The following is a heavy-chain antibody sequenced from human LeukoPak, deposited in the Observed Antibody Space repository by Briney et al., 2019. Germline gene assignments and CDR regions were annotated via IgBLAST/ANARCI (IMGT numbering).Heavy chain of an antibody. J-gene: IGHJ4*02. CDR1: GGSISSYY. CDR2: IYYSGST. D-gene: IGHD3-22*01. CDR3: VRGFYYVSSGYAIDS. Sequence: SETLSLTCTVSGGSISSYYWSWIRQPPGKGLDGIGYIYYSGSTNYNPSLKSRVTISVDTSKNQFSLKLSSVTAADTAVYYCVRGFYYVSSGYAIDSWGQGTLVTVSS. V-gene: IGHV4-59*01.